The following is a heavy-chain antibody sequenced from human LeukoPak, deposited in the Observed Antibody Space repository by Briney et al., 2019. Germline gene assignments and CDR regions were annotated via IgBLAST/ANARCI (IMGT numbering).Heavy chain of an antibody. CDR1: GYTFTRYG. Sequence: GPVKVSCKASGYTFTRYGISWVRQAPGQGLEWMGWINAGNGKPKYSQEFQGRLTITRDTSASTAYMDLSSLRSEDMAVYYCARSSIGAHILAGFYNIQHFDYWGQGTLVTVSS. V-gene: IGHV1-3*03. D-gene: IGHD3-9*01. CDR3: ARSSIGAHILAGFYNIQHFDY. J-gene: IGHJ4*02. CDR2: INAGNGKP.